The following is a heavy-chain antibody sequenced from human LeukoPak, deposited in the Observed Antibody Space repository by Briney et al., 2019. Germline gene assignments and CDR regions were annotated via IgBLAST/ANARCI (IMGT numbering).Heavy chain of an antibody. J-gene: IGHJ4*02. CDR2: LNPNSGGT. Sequence: GASVTVSFTSSGYTFTVYYLHWVRQAPGQGKGWVGWLNPNSGGTNYAQKFQGRVTMTRDTSISTAYMEVSRLRSDDTAVYYCARAPSSGWSGYYFDYWGQGTLVTVSS. V-gene: IGHV1-2*02. CDR3: ARAPSSGWSGYYFDY. CDR1: GYTFTVYY. D-gene: IGHD6-13*01.